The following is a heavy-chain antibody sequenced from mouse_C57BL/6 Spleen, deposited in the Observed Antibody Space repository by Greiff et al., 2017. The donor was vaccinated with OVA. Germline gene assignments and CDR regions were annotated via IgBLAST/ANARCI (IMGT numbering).Heavy chain of an antibody. D-gene: IGHD1-1*01. J-gene: IGHJ1*03. CDR3: AKTDYGSSYWYFDV. CDR1: GFSLTSYG. CDR2: IWRGGST. V-gene: IGHV2-5*01. Sequence: QLQLKESEPGLVQPSQSLSITCTVSGFSLTSYGVHWVRQSPGKGLEWLGVIWRGGSTDYNAAFMSRLSITKDNSKSQVFFKMNSLQADDTAIYYCAKTDYGSSYWYFDVWGTGTTVTVSS.